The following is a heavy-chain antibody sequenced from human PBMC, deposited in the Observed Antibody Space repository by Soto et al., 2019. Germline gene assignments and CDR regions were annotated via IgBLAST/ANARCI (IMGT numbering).Heavy chain of an antibody. Sequence: EVQLVESGGGLIQPGGSLRLSCGASEFTASSDYISWVRQAPGTGLEWDSIYYKGGSTYYADSVKSPFTISRDHFKNPLYLQMNNLTAEDTAISYGARVYVRSNWFVANWGQGSLVTVA. J-gene: IGHJ4*02. D-gene: IGHD6-13*01. V-gene: IGHV3-53*01. CDR2: YYKGGST. CDR3: ARVYVRSNWFVAN. CDR1: EFTASSDY.